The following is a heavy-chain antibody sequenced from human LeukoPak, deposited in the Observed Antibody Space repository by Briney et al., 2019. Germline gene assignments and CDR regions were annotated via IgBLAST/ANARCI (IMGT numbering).Heavy chain of an antibody. V-gene: IGHV3-48*01. CDR1: GFTFSSFS. J-gene: IGHJ4*02. CDR3: ARSRSGYQFDY. D-gene: IGHD2-2*01. CDR2: ISSTSSTM. Sequence: GGSLRLSCAASGFTFSSFSMDWVRQAPGKGLEWLSYISSTSSTMLYTDSVKGRFTISRDNAKNSLYSQMHSLRAEDTAVYYCARSRSGYQFDYWGQGTLVTVSS.